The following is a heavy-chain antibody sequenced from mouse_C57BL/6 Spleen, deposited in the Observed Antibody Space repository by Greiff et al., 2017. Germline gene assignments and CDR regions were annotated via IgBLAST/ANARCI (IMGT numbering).Heavy chain of an antibody. CDR1: GYTFTNYW. CDR2: IYPGGGYT. J-gene: IGHJ1*03. D-gene: IGHD1-1*01. Sequence: QVQLKESGAELVRPGTSVTMSCKASGYTFTNYWIGWAKQRPGHGLEWIGDIYPGGGYTNYNEKFKGKATLTAAKSSSTAYMQLSSLTSEDSAIYYCARSGYDGSSYWYFDVWGTGTTVTVSS. V-gene: IGHV1-63*01. CDR3: ARSGYDGSSYWYFDV.